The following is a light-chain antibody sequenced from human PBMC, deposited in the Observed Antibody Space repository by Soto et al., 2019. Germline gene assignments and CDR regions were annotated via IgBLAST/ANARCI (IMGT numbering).Light chain of an antibody. CDR1: QSVINY. J-gene: IGKJ5*01. CDR3: QQRNNWPFT. CDR2: DAS. V-gene: IGKV3-11*01. Sequence: EIVLTQSPATLSLSPGERATLSCRASQSVINYLVWYQQRPGKSPRLLIHDASTRAHVIPARFSGSGSGTDFTPAISGLEPDDFALYYCQQRNNWPFTFGQGTPLEIK.